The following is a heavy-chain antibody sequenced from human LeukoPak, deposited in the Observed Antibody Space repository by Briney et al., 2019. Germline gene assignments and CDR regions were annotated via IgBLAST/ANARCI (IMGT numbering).Heavy chain of an antibody. V-gene: IGHV3-23*01. D-gene: IGHD1-1*01. Sequence: PGGSLRLSCAASGFTFNDYAINWVRQAPGKGLEWVSVISGGTGGSTYYADSVKGRFTISRDNSKNTLFLQVNSLRAEDTALYYCAKDLSEVQLEHCFDYWGQGTLVTVSS. CDR1: GFTFNDYA. CDR2: ISGGTGGST. CDR3: AKDLSEVQLEHCFDY. J-gene: IGHJ4*02.